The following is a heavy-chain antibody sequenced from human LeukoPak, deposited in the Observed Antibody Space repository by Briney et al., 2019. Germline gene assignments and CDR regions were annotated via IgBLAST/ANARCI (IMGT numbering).Heavy chain of an antibody. CDR3: ARVRVGFGDLFDS. CDR2: IRPDGNEI. J-gene: IGHJ4*02. V-gene: IGHV3-7*04. CDR1: GFTFSSYW. Sequence: PGGSLRLSCAASGFTFSSYWLSWVCQAPGRRLEWLANIRPDGNEIYSLDSVRGRFTISRDNAKNSLYLQMNGLRAEDTAVYFCARVRVGFGDLFDSWGQGTLVTVSS. D-gene: IGHD4-17*01.